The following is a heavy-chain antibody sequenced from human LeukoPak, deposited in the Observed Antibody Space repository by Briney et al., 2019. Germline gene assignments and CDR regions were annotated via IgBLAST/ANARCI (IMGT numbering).Heavy chain of an antibody. J-gene: IGHJ3*02. CDR3: ARVGDLNAFDI. Sequence: GASVKVSCKXSGYTFTGNYMHWVRQAPRQGLEWMGWINPNSGGTNYAQKFQGRVTMTRDTSISTAYMELSRLRSDDTAVYYCARVGDLNAFDIWGQGTMVTVSS. CDR2: INPNSGGT. CDR1: GYTFTGNY. D-gene: IGHD3-10*01. V-gene: IGHV1-2*02.